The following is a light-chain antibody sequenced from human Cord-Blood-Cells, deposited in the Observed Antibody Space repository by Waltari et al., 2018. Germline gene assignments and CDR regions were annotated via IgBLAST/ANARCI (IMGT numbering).Light chain of an antibody. V-gene: IGLV2-11*01. J-gene: IGLJ2*01. CDR1: SSDVGGYKY. Sequence: QSALTQPRSVSGSPGQSVTISCTGTSSDVGGYKYVSCYQQHPVKAPKLMIYDVSKRPSAVPDRFSGFKSGNTASLTISGRQAEDEADYYCCSYAGGDTLVFGGGTKLTVL. CDR2: DVS. CDR3: CSYAGGDTLV.